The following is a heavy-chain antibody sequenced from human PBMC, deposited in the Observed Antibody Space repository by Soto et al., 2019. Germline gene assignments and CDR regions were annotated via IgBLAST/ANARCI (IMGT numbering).Heavy chain of an antibody. CDR3: ARHWPEGGGSSWSRNYYYYYYGMDV. J-gene: IGHJ6*02. CDR1: GYSFTSYW. V-gene: IGHV5-10-1*01. CDR2: IDPSDSYT. D-gene: IGHD6-13*01. Sequence: GESLKISCKGSGYSFTSYWISWVRQMPGKGLEWMGRIDPSDSYTNYSPSFQGHVTISADKSISTAYLQWSSLKASDTAMYYCARHWPEGGGSSWSRNYYYYYYGMDVWGQGTTVTVSS.